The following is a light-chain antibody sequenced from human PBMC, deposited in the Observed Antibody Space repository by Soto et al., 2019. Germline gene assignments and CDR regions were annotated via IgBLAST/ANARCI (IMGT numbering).Light chain of an antibody. CDR3: QQSYNIQALT. CDR1: QNIRNY. V-gene: IGKV1-39*01. CDR2: GAA. J-gene: IGKJ4*01. Sequence: DIQMTQSPSSLSASVGDRVAITCLARQNIRNYLNWYQQKPGKAPRVLIYGAASLQSGVPSRFSGSGSGTNFSLTINSLQPEDYATYYCQQSYNIQALTFGGGTKVDIK.